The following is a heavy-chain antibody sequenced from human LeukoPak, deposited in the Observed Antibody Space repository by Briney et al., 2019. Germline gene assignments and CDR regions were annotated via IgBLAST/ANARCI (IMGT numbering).Heavy chain of an antibody. CDR2: VKQDGSEK. CDR1: GLTFSSYW. Sequence: PGGSLRLSCAASGLTFSSYWMSWVRQAPGKGLECVANVKQDGSEKYSVDSVKGRFTISRDNAKNSVYLQMNSLRAEDTALYYCARLSAYYYGSQFYYYMDVWGKGTTVTVS. V-gene: IGHV3-7*01. D-gene: IGHD3-10*01. CDR3: ARLSAYYYGSQFYYYMDV. J-gene: IGHJ6*03.